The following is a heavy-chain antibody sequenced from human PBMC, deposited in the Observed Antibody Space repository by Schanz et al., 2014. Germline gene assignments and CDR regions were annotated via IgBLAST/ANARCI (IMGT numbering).Heavy chain of an antibody. CDR2: ITYNGGTI. V-gene: IGHV3-48*01. J-gene: IGHJ4*02. CDR1: GFSLDIFA. D-gene: IGHD2-8*02. Sequence: EVQLLESGGGLVQPGGSLRLSCATSGFSLDIFAVSWVRQAPGKGLEWISYITYNGGTIYYADSVKGRFTISRDNAKNSLYLEMNSLRAEDTAVYYCAKSLESCPGGRCSRGYFDYWGQGTLVTVSS. CDR3: AKSLESCPGGRCSRGYFDY.